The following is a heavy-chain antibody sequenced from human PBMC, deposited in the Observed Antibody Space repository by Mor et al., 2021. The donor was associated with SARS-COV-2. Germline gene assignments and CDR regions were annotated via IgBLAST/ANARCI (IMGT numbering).Heavy chain of an antibody. D-gene: IGHD3-16*01. Sequence: TNYSPSFQGHVTISADKSISTAYLQWSSLKASDTAMYYCARHEFGGIDAFDIWGQGTMVTVSS. J-gene: IGHJ3*02. CDR2: T. CDR3: ARHEFGGIDAFDI. V-gene: IGHV5-10-1*01.